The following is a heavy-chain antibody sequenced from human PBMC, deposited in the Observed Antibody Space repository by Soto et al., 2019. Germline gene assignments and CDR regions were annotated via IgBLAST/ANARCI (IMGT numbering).Heavy chain of an antibody. CDR1: GGSIGSSSYY. J-gene: IGHJ4*02. D-gene: IGHD1-1*01. CDR3: ARSRYNWNDTKYYFDY. V-gene: IGHV4-39*01. Sequence: SETLSLTSTVSGGSIGSSSYYLGWIRQPPGKGLEWIGSIYYSGSTYYNPSLKSRVTISVDTSKNQFSLKLSSVTAADTAVYYCARSRYNWNDTKYYFDYWGQGTLVTVSS. CDR2: IYYSGST.